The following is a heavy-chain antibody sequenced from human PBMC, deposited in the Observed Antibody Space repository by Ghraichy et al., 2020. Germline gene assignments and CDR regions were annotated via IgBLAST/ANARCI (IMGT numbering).Heavy chain of an antibody. CDR2: INPNSGGT. D-gene: IGHD3-10*01. CDR3: ARSPGLRYYYGSGSKYGMDV. J-gene: IGHJ6*02. V-gene: IGHV1-2*02. CDR1: GYTFTGYY. Sequence: ASVKVSCKASGYTFTGYYMHWVRQAPGQGLEWMGWINPNSGGTNYAQKFQGGVTMTRDTSISTAYMELSRLRSDDTAVYYCARSPGLRYYYGSGSKYGMDVWGQGTTVTVSS.